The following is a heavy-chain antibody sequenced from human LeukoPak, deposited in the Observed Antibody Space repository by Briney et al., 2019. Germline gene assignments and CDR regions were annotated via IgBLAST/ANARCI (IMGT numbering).Heavy chain of an antibody. Sequence: GASVKVSCKASGYTFTSYGISWVRQAPGQGLEWTGWISAYNGNTNYAQKLQGRVTMTTDTSTSTAYMELSSLRSEDTAVYYCARERGATQPFDYWGQGTLVTVSS. D-gene: IGHD1-26*01. CDR3: ARERGATQPFDY. CDR1: GYTFTSYG. J-gene: IGHJ4*02. V-gene: IGHV1-18*01. CDR2: ISAYNGNT.